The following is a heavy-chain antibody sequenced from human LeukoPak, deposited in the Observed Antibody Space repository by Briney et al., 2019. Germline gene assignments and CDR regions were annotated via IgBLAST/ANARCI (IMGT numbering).Heavy chain of an antibody. D-gene: IGHD6-19*01. V-gene: IGHV5-51*01. Sequence: GESLKISCQGSGYRFSRYWIGWVRQMPGKGLEWMGIVHPADSDTRYSPSFQGQVTISADKSISTAYLQWSSLKASDTAMYYCARQGIAVDDAFDIWGQGTMVTVSS. CDR3: ARQGIAVDDAFDI. CDR1: GYRFSRYW. CDR2: VHPADSDT. J-gene: IGHJ3*02.